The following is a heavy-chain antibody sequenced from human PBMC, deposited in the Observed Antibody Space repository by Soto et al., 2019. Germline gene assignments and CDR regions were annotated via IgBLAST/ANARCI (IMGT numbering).Heavy chain of an antibody. D-gene: IGHD3-3*01. CDR1: GFTFSSYW. Sequence: GGSLRLSCAASGFTFSSYWMHWVRQAPGKGLVWVSRINSDGSSTSYADSVKGRFTISRDNAKSTLYLQMNSLRAEDTAVYYCARDGEYYNFWSGYYSGYDYWGQGTLVTVSS. CDR3: ARDGEYYNFWSGYYSGYDY. J-gene: IGHJ4*02. CDR2: INSDGSST. V-gene: IGHV3-74*01.